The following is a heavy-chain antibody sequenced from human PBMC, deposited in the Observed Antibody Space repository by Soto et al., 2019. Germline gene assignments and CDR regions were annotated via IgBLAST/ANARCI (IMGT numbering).Heavy chain of an antibody. CDR3: ARVIQLRPITYYFDY. CDR2: IYYSGST. J-gene: IGHJ4*02. CDR1: GGSISSYY. D-gene: IGHD5-18*01. V-gene: IGHV4-59*01. Sequence: QVQLQESGPGLVKPSETLSLTCTVSGGSISSYYWSWIRQPPGKGLEWIGYIYYSGSTNYNPSLKSRVTIPVDTSKNQFSLKLSAVTAADTAVYYCARVIQLRPITYYFDYWGQGTLVTVSS.